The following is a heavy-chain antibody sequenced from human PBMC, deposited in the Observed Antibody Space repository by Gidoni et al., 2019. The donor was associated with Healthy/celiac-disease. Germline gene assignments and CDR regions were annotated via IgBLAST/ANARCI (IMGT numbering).Heavy chain of an antibody. Sequence: QVQLVQSGAEVKKPGSSVKVSCKASGATFSHYAIRWVRKAPGHGLEWMVGIIPIFGTANYAQKFQGRVTITADESTSTAVYYCARGVVVVAATQYYYGMDVWGQGATVTVSS. CDR3: YGMDV. CDR2: IIPIFGTA. V-gene: IGHV1-69*01. CDR1: GATFSHYA. J-gene: IGHJ6*02. D-gene: IGHD2-15*01.